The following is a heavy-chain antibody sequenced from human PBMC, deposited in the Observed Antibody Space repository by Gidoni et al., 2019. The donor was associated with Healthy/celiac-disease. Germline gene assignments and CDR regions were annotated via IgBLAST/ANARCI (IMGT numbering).Heavy chain of an antibody. D-gene: IGHD6-19*01. J-gene: IGHJ4*02. CDR2: ISYDGSNK. CDR1: GFTFSRYA. Sequence: QVQLVESGGGVVQPGRSLRLSCAASGFTFSRYAMHWVRQAPGKGLEWVAVISYDGSNKYYADSVKGRFTISRDNSKNTLYLQMNSLRAEDTAVYYCARALGGGAVAGLFDYWGQGTLVTVSS. V-gene: IGHV3-30-3*01. CDR3: ARALGGGAVAGLFDY.